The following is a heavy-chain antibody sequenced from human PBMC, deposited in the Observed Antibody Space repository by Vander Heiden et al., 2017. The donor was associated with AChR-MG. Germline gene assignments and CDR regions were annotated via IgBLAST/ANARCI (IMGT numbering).Heavy chain of an antibody. J-gene: IGHJ5*02. CDR1: GFTFSSYS. CDR2: ISSSSSYI. CDR3: AREVNGGLASP. V-gene: IGHV3-21*01. D-gene: IGHD3-16*01. Sequence: EVQLVESGGGLVKPGGSLSLSCAASGFTFSSYSMNWVRQAPGKGLEWVSSISSSSSYIYYADSVKGRFTISRDNAKNSLYLQMNSLRAEDTAVYYCAREVNGGLASPWGQGTLVTVSS.